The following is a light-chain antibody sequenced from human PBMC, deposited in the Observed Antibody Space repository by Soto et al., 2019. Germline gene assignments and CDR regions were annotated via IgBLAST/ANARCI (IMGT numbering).Light chain of an antibody. CDR2: EVS. CDR3: SSYTHTAARV. V-gene: IGLV2-14*01. J-gene: IGLJ1*01. Sequence: QSVLTQPASVSGSRGQSITISCTGTSSDVGGYNYVSWYQQHPGKAPKLMIYEVSNRPSGVSNRFSGSKSGNTASLTISGLQAEDEADYYCSSYTHTAARVSGTGTKVTVL. CDR1: SSDVGGYNY.